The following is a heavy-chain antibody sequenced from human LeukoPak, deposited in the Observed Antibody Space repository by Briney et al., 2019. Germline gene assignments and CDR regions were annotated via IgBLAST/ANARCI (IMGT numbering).Heavy chain of an antibody. Sequence: GASVKVSCKASGCTFSSYAISWVRQAPGRGLEWMGGIIPIFGTANYAQKFQGRVTITTDESTSTAYMELSRLRSEDTAVYYCARGGDIVGANYWGQGTLVTVSS. J-gene: IGHJ4*02. CDR3: ARGGDIVGANY. CDR1: GCTFSSYA. V-gene: IGHV1-69*05. CDR2: IIPIFGTA. D-gene: IGHD1-26*01.